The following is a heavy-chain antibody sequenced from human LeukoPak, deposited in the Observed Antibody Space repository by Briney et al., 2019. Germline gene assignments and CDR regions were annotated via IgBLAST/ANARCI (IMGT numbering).Heavy chain of an antibody. Sequence: TGESLKISCKGSGYSFTSYWIGWVRQMPGKGLEWMGIIYPGDSDTRYSPSFQGQVTTSADKSISTAYLQWSSLKASDTAMYYCARAYYDFWSTSGAFDIWGQGTMVTVSS. CDR2: IYPGDSDT. CDR3: ARAYYDFWSTSGAFDI. D-gene: IGHD3-3*01. CDR1: GYSFTSYW. V-gene: IGHV5-51*01. J-gene: IGHJ3*02.